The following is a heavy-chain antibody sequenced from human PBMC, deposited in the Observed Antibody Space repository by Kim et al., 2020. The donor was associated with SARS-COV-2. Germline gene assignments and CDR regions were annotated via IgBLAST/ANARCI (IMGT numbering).Heavy chain of an antibody. CDR2: INHSGST. CDR3: ARGSRRFGDHRACNY. V-gene: IGHV4-34*01. Sequence: SETLSLTCAVYGGSFSGYYWSWIRQPPGKGLEWIGEINHSGSTNYNPSLKSRVTISVDTSKNQFSLKLSSVTAADTAVYYCARGSRRFGDHRACNYWGQGTLVTVSS. J-gene: IGHJ4*02. CDR1: GGSFSGYY. D-gene: IGHD3-10*01.